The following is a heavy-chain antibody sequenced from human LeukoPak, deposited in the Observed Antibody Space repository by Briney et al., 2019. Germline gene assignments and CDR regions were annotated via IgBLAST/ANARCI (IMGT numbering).Heavy chain of an antibody. J-gene: IGHJ6*03. V-gene: IGHV3-7*01. CDR2: IKQDGSEK. Sequence: GGSLRLSCAASGFTFSSYWMSWVRQAPGKGLEWVANIKQDGSEKYYVDSVKGRFTISRDNAKNSLYLQMNSLRAEDTAVYYCARSSGWYHRGPDYYYYYMDVWGKGTTVTVS. CDR3: ARSSGWYHRGPDYYYYYMDV. D-gene: IGHD6-19*01. CDR1: GFTFSSYW.